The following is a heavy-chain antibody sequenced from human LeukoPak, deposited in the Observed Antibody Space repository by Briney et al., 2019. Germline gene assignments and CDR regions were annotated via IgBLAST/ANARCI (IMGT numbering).Heavy chain of an antibody. CDR1: GFTFSSYA. Sequence: GGSLRLSCAASGFTFSSYAMSWVRQVPGKGLEWVSVISGSGDNTYYADSVKGRFTISRDNSKNMLYLQMNSLRAEDTAVYYCAKWKYSNSCIDDYWGQGTLVTVSS. V-gene: IGHV3-23*01. J-gene: IGHJ4*02. CDR2: ISGSGDNT. CDR3: AKWKYSNSCIDDY. D-gene: IGHD6-6*01.